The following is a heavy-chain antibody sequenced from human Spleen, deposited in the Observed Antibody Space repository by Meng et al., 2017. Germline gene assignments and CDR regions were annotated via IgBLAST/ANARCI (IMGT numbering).Heavy chain of an antibody. V-gene: IGHV3-33*01. CDR3: ARNEGSRGGPFDY. Sequence: GRSLKISCEASGFTFSSYVMHWVRQAPGKGLEWVAAIWYDGSNKYYADSVKGRVTISKDNSRTTLYLQMNSLRAEDTAVYYCARNEGSRGGPFDYWGQGTLVTVSS. CDR1: GFTFSSYV. D-gene: IGHD1-1*01. J-gene: IGHJ4*02. CDR2: IWYDGSNK.